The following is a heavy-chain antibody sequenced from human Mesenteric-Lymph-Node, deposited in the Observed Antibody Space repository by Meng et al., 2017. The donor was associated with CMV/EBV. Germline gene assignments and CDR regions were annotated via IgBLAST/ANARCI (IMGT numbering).Heavy chain of an antibody. CDR2: IDPSGGSR. Sequence: SGYPFTSYYMHWVRQAPGQGLEWMGMIDPSGGSRSYAQKFQGRVTMTRDTSTSSVYMELSSLGSEDTAVYYCARDTMVRGVDPTYFDYWGQGTLVTVSS. J-gene: IGHJ4*02. V-gene: IGHV1-46*01. CDR3: ARDTMVRGVDPTYFDY. D-gene: IGHD3-10*01. CDR1: GYPFTSYY.